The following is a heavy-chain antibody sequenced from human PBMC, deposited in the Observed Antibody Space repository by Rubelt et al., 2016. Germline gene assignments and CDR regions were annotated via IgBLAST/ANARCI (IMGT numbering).Heavy chain of an antibody. CDR2: ISAYNDAT. V-gene: IGHV1-18*01. CDR1: GYTFTSYG. D-gene: IGHD1-1*01. CDR3: ARDQLALYAFDI. Sequence: QLQLVQSGAEVKKPGASVKVSCKASGYTFTSYGISWVRQAPGQGLEWMGWISAYNDATKYAQKLQGRVTMTTDTSTSTAYMELRSLRSDDTAVYFCARDQLALYAFDIWGQGTMVTVSS. J-gene: IGHJ3*02.